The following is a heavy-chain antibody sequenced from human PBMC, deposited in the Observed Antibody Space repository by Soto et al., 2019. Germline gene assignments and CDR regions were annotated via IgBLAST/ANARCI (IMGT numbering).Heavy chain of an antibody. J-gene: IGHJ6*02. CDR3: ARAPRRYCTSLSCLGLYGLDV. CDR2: ISFDGNIK. V-gene: IGHV3-30-3*01. Sequence: QVQLVESGGGVVQPGRSLRLSCAASGFTFSDYAMHWVRHVPGQGLEWVAVISFDGNIKYDADSVKGRFTISRDNSKNTLVRQMDSLKGEDTAVYSCARAPRRYCTSLSCLGLYGLDVWGQGTAVTVSS. CDR1: GFTFSDYA. D-gene: IGHD2-8*01.